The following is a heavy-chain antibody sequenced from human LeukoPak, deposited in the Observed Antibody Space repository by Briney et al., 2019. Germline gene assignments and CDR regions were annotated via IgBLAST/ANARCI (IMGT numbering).Heavy chain of an antibody. CDR3: AKRDYSNYLGY. V-gene: IGHV3-23*01. CDR2: ISSSGYST. J-gene: IGHJ4*02. Sequence: GGSLRLSCAASGFTFDSYVMKWVRQAPGKGLEWVSSISSSGYSTFYADSVKGRFTISRDNSKNTLYLQMNSLRADDTAVYYCAKRDYSNYLGYWGQGTLVTVSS. D-gene: IGHD4-11*01. CDR1: GFTFDSYV.